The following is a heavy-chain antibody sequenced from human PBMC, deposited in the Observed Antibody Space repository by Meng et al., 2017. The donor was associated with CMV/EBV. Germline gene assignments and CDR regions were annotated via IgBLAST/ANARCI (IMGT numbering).Heavy chain of an antibody. CDR3: AREWGGIVVVPAAMGIDY. D-gene: IGHD2-2*01. CDR1: RFTFSSYS. CDR2: IYHSGST. V-gene: IGHV4-38-2*02. J-gene: IGHJ4*02. Sequence: GSLTLSCAASRFTFSSYSMNWVRQAPGKGLEWIGSIYHSGSTYYNPSLKSRVTISVDTSKNQFSLKLSSLTAADTAVYYCAREWGGIVVVPAAMGIDYWGQGTLVTVSS.